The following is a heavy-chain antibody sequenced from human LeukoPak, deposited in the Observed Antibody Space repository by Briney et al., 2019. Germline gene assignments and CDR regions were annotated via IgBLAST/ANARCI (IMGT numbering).Heavy chain of an antibody. J-gene: IGHJ4*02. CDR3: AYTSHYYFD. CDR2: ICYGGTT. V-gene: IGHV4-39*01. CDR1: GGSISSADYC. D-gene: IGHD2/OR15-2a*01. Sequence: PSETLSLTCTVSGGSISSADYCWAWVRQAPVKGLEWTGSICYGGTTYYSPSLRSRVTLSVDTSTNQFSLKLSSVTAADTAVYYCAYTSHYYFDWGQGTLVTVSS.